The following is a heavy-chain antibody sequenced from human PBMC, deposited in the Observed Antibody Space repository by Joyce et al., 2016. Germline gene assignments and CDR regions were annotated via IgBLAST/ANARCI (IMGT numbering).Heavy chain of an antibody. Sequence: EVQLVESGGGLVKPGGSLSLSCAASGFTFSSYSMSWVRQAPGKGLEWVSSLSSSSSYIKYTDSVKGRFTISRVNAKNSLYLQMNSLRVEDTAVYYCARSSYTNGIFDYWGQGTLVTVSS. CDR3: ARSSYTNGIFDY. CDR2: LSSSSSYI. D-gene: IGHD2-8*01. J-gene: IGHJ4*02. CDR1: GFTFSSYS. V-gene: IGHV3-21*01.